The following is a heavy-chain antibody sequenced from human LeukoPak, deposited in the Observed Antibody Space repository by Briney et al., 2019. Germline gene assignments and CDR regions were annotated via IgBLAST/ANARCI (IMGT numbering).Heavy chain of an antibody. V-gene: IGHV5-51*01. CDR1: GYSTTTYW. CDR2: IYPGDSDT. J-gene: IGHJ4*02. CDR3: ARRGDSSNWPY. Sequence: GESLKISCKGSGYSTTTYWIAWVRQMPGKGLEWMGIIYPGDSDTRYSPSFQGQVTISADKSISTAYLQWSSLKASDTAMYYCARRGDSSNWPYWGQGTQVTVSS. D-gene: IGHD6-13*01.